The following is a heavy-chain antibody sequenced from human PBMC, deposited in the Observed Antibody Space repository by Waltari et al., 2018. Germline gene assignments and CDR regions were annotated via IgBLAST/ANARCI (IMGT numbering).Heavy chain of an antibody. Sequence: QVQLQQWGAGLLKPSETLSLTCAVYGGSFSGYYWSWLRQPPGKGLEWIGEINHSGSTNYNPSLKSRVTISVDTSKNQFSLKLSSVTAADTAVYYCARASLLLWFGAHHWFDPWGQGTLVTVSS. CDR2: INHSGST. V-gene: IGHV4-34*01. D-gene: IGHD3-10*01. CDR3: ARASLLLWFGAHHWFDP. CDR1: GGSFSGYY. J-gene: IGHJ5*02.